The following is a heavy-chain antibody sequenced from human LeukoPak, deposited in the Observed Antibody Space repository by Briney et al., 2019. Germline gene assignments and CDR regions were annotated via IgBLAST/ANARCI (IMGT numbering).Heavy chain of an antibody. V-gene: IGHV1-18*04. Sequence: ASMKVSCKTSGYTLTSYYVSWVRQAPGQGLEWMGWISGYNAKTKYVQKFQSRITMTIDTSTTTAYMELRSLTSDDTAVYYCARVRDYYASSDYSDYWGQGTLVTVSS. CDR2: ISGYNAKT. D-gene: IGHD3-22*01. CDR1: GYTLTSYY. J-gene: IGHJ4*02. CDR3: ARVRDYYASSDYSDY.